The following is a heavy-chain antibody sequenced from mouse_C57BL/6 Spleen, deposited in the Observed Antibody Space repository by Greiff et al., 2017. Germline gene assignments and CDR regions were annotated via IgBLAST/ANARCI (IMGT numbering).Heavy chain of an antibody. D-gene: IGHD2-4*01. V-gene: IGHV1-7*01. CDR3: ARSYDDDGYFDD. J-gene: IGHJ2*01. Sequence: VQLQQSGAELAKPGASVKLSCKASGYTFTTYWMHWVKQRPGQGLEWIGYINPSSAYTKYNQKFKDKATLTADKSSSTAYMQLSSLTYEDSAVYYCARSYDDDGYFDDWGQGTTLTVSS. CDR2: INPSSAYT. CDR1: GYTFTTYW.